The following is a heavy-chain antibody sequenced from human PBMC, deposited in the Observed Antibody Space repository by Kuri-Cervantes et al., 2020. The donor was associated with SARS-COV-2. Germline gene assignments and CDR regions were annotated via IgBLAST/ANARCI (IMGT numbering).Heavy chain of an antibody. D-gene: IGHD5-12*01. CDR2: ISYDGSNK. J-gene: IGHJ4*02. CDR3: AKGDIVATYYFDY. V-gene: IGHV3-30-3*01. Sequence: GESLKISCAASGFTFSSYAMHWVRQAPGKGLEWVAVISYDGSNKYYADSVKGRFTISRDNSKNTLYLQMNSLRAEDTAVYYCAKGDIVATYYFDYWGQGTLVTVSS. CDR1: GFTFSSYA.